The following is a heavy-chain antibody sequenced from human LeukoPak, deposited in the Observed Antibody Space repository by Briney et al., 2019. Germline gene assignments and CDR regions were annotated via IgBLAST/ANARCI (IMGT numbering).Heavy chain of an antibody. J-gene: IGHJ3*02. CDR2: IYSSGST. Sequence: SQTLSLTCTVSGGSISSGDYYWSWIRQPPGKGLEWIGYIYSSGSTYYNPSLKSRVTISVDTSKNQFSLKLSSVTAADTAVYYCARDHDYGDYVRAFDIWGQGTMVTVSS. CDR1: GGSISSGDYY. V-gene: IGHV4-30-4*01. D-gene: IGHD4-17*01. CDR3: ARDHDYGDYVRAFDI.